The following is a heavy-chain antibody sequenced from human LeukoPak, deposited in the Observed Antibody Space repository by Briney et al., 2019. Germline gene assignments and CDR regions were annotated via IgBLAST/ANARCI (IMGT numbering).Heavy chain of an antibody. CDR3: AKEDGSGSYYPYYFDY. D-gene: IGHD3-10*01. CDR2: ISWNSGSI. J-gene: IGHJ4*02. CDR1: GFTFDDYA. Sequence: GGSLRLSCAASGFTFDDYAMHWVRQASGKGLEWVSGISWNSGSIGYADSVKGRFTISRDNAKNSLYLQMNSLRAEDTALYYCAKEDGSGSYYPYYFDYWGQGTLVTVSS. V-gene: IGHV3-9*01.